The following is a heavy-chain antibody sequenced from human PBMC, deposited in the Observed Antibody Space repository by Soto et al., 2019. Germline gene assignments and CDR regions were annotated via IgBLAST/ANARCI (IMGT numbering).Heavy chain of an antibody. J-gene: IGHJ6*02. D-gene: IGHD3-22*01. CDR3: ARDQHYYDSSGYYPRAGMDV. Sequence: SETLSLTCTVSGGSISSYYWSWIRQPPGKGLEWIGYIYYSGSTNYNPSLKSRVTISVDTSKNQFSLKLSSVTAADTAVYYCARDQHYYDSSGYYPRAGMDVWGQGTTVTVSS. V-gene: IGHV4-59*01. CDR2: IYYSGST. CDR1: GGSISSYY.